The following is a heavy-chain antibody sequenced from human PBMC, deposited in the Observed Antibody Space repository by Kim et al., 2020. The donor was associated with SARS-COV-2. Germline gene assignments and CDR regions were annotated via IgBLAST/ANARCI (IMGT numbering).Heavy chain of an antibody. D-gene: IGHD3-16*01. J-gene: IGHJ6*02. CDR2: GNT. Sequence: GNTAYAQKFQGRVTMTRNTSINTAYMELSSLRSEDTAVYYWARSLYGLDVWGQGTTVTVSS. CDR3: ARSLYGLDV. V-gene: IGHV1-8*01.